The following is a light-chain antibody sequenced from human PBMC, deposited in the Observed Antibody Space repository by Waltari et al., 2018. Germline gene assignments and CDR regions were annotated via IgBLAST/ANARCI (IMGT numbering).Light chain of an antibody. Sequence: SYELTQPPSVSVSPGQTARISCSGDALPRPHVYWYQQKPGQAPTLVIYKDNDRPSGIAERFSGSSSGTTVTLTISGVQAEDEADYYCQSTDSSGTSWVFGGGTKLTVL. J-gene: IGLJ3*02. CDR1: ALPRPH. V-gene: IGLV3-25*03. CDR2: KDN. CDR3: QSTDSSGTSWV.